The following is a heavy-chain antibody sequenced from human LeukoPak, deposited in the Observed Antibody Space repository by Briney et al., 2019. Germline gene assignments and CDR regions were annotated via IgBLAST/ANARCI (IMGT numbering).Heavy chain of an antibody. CDR1: GGSISPYY. V-gene: IGHV4-59*12. J-gene: IGHJ5*02. CDR2: IYYSGST. Sequence: PSETLSLTCSVSGGSISPYYWSWIRQPPGKGLEWIGYIYYSGSTNYNPSLKSRVTISVDTSKNQFSLKLSSVTAADTAVYYCARDFVPAAIEGWFDPWGQGTLVTVSS. CDR3: ARDFVPAAIEGWFDP. D-gene: IGHD2-2*02.